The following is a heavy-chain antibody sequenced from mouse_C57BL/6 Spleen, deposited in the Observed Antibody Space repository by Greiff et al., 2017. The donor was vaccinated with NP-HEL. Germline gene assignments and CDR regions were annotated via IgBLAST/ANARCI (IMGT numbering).Heavy chain of an antibody. CDR1: GFTFSDYG. CDR3: ARSFLVFITTVGFDY. V-gene: IGHV5-17*01. Sequence: EVKLVESGGGLVKPGGSLKLSCAASGFTFSDYGMHWVRQAPEKGLEWVAYNSSGSSTIYYADTVKGRFTISRDNAKNTLFLQMTSLRSEDTAMYYCARSFLVFITTVGFDYWGQGTTLTVSS. D-gene: IGHD1-1*01. J-gene: IGHJ2*01. CDR2: NSSGSSTI.